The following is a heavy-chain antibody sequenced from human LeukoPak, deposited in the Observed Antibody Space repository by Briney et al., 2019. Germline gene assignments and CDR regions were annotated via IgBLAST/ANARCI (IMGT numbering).Heavy chain of an antibody. CDR3: ASLSGSYPDY. CDR1: GGSFSNYY. D-gene: IGHD1-26*01. Sequence: PSETLSLTCAVYGGSFSNYYWTWIRQPPGKGLEWIGEINHSGSTNYNPSLKSRVTISVDTSKNQFSLKLSSVTAADTAVYYCASLSGSYPDYWGQGTLVTVSS. V-gene: IGHV4-34*01. CDR2: INHSGST. J-gene: IGHJ4*02.